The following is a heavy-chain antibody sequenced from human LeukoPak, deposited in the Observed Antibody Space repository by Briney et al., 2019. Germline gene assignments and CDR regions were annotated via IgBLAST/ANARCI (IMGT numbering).Heavy chain of an antibody. V-gene: IGHV3-23*01. CDR2: ISGSGGST. Sequence: GRSLRLSCAASGFTFDDYAMHWVRQAPGKGLEWVSGISGSGGSTYYADSVKGRFTISRDNSKNTLYLQMNSLRAEDTAVYYCAKVLAEAYYYYYGMDVWGQGTTVTVSS. CDR3: AKVLAEAYYYYYGMDV. CDR1: GFTFDDYA. D-gene: IGHD6-19*01. J-gene: IGHJ6*02.